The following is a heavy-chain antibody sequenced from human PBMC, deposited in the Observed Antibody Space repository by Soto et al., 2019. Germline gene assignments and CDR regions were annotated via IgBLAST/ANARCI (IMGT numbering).Heavy chain of an antibody. CDR3: XXVPLRLDYFDY. J-gene: IGHJ4*02. D-gene: IGHD5-12*01. V-gene: IGHV3-23*01. Sequence: EVQLLESGGGLVQPGGSLRLSCAASGFTFSNYAMNWVRQAPGKGLEWVSAISGSGSTYYADSVKGRFTISRDNSKNTLYLQMNSLRAADXXVXXXXXVPLRLDYFDYWGPGTLVTVSS. CDR1: GFTFSNYA. CDR2: ISGSGST.